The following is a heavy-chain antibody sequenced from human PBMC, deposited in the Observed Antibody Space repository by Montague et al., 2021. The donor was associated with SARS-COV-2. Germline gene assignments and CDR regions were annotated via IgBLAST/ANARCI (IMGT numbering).Heavy chain of an antibody. CDR2: IYSGGST. J-gene: IGHJ4*02. CDR1: GFTVSSNY. CDR3: ARDLLEAGGKDY. Sequence: SLRLSCAASGFTVSSNYMSWVRQAPGKGLEWVSLIYSGGSTFYADSVKGRFTISRDNSKNTLYLQMNSLRAEDTAVYYCARDLLEAGGKDYWGQGALVTVS. D-gene: IGHD3-16*01. V-gene: IGHV3-53*01.